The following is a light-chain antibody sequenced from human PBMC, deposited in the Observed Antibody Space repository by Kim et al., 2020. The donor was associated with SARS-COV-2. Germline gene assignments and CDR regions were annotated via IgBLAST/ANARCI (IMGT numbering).Light chain of an antibody. V-gene: IGKV3D-15*01. Sequence: SPGERATLSCRASQSVRSNFLAWYQQKPGQAPRLLIYTASSRATDIPDRFSGSGSGTEFTLTISSLQSEDFAVYYCQQYSDWPLTFGQGTKVDIK. CDR2: TAS. CDR1: QSVRSN. CDR3: QQYSDWPLT. J-gene: IGKJ1*01.